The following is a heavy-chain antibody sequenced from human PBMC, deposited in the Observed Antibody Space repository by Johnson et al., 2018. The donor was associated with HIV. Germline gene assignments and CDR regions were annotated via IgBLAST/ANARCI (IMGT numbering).Heavy chain of an antibody. CDR2: IRYDGSNK. D-gene: IGHD6-25*01. Sequence: QVQLVESGGGVVQPGRSLRLSCAASGFTFNSYGMHWVRQAPGKGLEWVAFIRYDGSNKYYADSVKGRFTISRDNSKNTLYLQMNSLRAEDTAVYYCAKETPSSGGTFDIWGQGTMVTVSS. CDR1: GFTFNSYG. J-gene: IGHJ3*02. CDR3: AKETPSSGGTFDI. V-gene: IGHV3-30*02.